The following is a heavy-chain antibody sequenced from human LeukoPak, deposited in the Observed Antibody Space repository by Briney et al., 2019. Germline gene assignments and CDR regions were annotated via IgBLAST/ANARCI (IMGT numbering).Heavy chain of an antibody. Sequence: TGGSLRLSCAASGFTFSIYWMSWVRQAPGKGLEWVANIKQDGSEKYYVDSVKGRFNISRDSAKNSLYLQMNSLRVEDTAVYYCARVLGGSRGWFALGLGNFDHWGQGTLVTVSS. CDR3: ARVLGGSRGWFALGLGNFDH. D-gene: IGHD3-10*01. CDR2: IKQDGSEK. J-gene: IGHJ4*02. V-gene: IGHV3-7*01. CDR1: GFTFSIYW.